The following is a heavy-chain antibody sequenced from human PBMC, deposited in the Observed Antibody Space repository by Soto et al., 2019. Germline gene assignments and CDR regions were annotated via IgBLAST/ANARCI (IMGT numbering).Heavy chain of an antibody. CDR1: GYKVSTWHNFTSYW. D-gene: IGHD6-13*01. V-gene: IGHV5-51*01. Sequence: GESLKISCMGSGYKVSTWHNFTSYWIAWVRQMPGECLEWMGIIYPGDSDTRYSPSFQGQVTISADKSINSVYLQWSSLKASDTAMYYCARHGGAGYSSSWYNDWGQGTLVTVSS. CDR3: ARHGGAGYSSSWYND. CDR2: IYPGDSDT. J-gene: IGHJ4*02.